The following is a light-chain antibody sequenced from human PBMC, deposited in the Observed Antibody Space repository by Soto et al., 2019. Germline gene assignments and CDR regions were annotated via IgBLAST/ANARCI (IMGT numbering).Light chain of an antibody. CDR3: SSYTSGRDVYV. J-gene: IGLJ1*01. CDR2: EVS. V-gene: IGLV2-14*01. CDR1: SSDVGSYHY. Sequence: QSVLTQPASVSGSPGQSITIACTVTSSDVGSYHYVSWFQQHPGKAPKLIIFEVSDRPSGVSTRFSGSKSGDTASLTISGLQADDEADYYCSSYTSGRDVYVFGGGTKVTVL.